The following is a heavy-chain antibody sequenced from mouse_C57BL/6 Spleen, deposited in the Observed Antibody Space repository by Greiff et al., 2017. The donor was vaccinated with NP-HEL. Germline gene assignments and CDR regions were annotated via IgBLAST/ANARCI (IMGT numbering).Heavy chain of an antibody. CDR2: IYPRSGNT. Sequence: VKVVESGAELARPGASVKLSCKASGYTFTSYGISWVKQRTGQGLEWIGEIYPRSGNTYYNEKFKGKATLTADKSSSTAYMELRSLTSEDSAVYFCAREGKSGNSAYWGQGTLVTVSA. V-gene: IGHV1-81*01. CDR1: GYTFTSYG. J-gene: IGHJ3*01. CDR3: AREGKSGNSAY. D-gene: IGHD1-3*01.